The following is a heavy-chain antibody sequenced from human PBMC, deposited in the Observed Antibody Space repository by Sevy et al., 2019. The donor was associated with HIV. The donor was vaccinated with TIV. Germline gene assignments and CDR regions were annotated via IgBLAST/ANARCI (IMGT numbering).Heavy chain of an antibody. J-gene: IGHJ6*03. CDR2: ISAYNGNT. V-gene: IGHV1-18*01. Sequence: ASVKVSCKASGYTFTNYAISWVRQAPGQGLEWVGWISAYNGNTYDAQKLQGRVTMTTDTSTSPAYMGRRSLRSDDTAVYYCARHADSLLHYGANDQFYYYFCMDVWGKGTTVTVSS. CDR3: ARHADSLLHYGANDQFYYYFCMDV. CDR1: GYTFTNYA. D-gene: IGHD4-17*01.